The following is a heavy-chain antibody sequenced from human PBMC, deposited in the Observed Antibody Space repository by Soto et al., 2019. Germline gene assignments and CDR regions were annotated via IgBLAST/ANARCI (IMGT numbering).Heavy chain of an antibody. CDR1: GYSFTSYW. V-gene: IGHV5-51*01. CDR2: IYPGDSDT. Sequence: PGESLKISCKGSGYSFTSYWIGWVRQMPGKGLEWVGIIYPGDSDTRYSPSFQGQVTISADKSISTAYLQWSSLKASDTAMYYCASRSSSWYDPYYYGMDVWGQGTTVTVSS. J-gene: IGHJ6*02. CDR3: ASRSSSWYDPYYYGMDV. D-gene: IGHD6-13*01.